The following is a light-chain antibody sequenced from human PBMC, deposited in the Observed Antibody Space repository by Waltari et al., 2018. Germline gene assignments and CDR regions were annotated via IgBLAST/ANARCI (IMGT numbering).Light chain of an antibody. J-gene: IGLJ3*02. V-gene: IGLV2-14*01. CDR1: SSAVGGYNY. CDR2: DVS. CDR3: CSFTSRSTWV. Sequence: QSALTQPASVSGSPGQSIPISCTGTSSAVGGYNYVSWYQQHPGKVPKLLIFDVSNRPSGVSNRFSGSKSGNTASLTISGLQAEDESDYYCCSFTSRSTWVFGGGTKLTVL.